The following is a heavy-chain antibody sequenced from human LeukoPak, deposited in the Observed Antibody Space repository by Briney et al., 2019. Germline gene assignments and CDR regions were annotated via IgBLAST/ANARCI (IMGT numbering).Heavy chain of an antibody. Sequence: ASVKVSCKSSGYIFTGYYMHWVRQAPGQRLEWMGWINAGNGNTKYSQKFQGRVTITRDTSASTAYMELSSLRSEDTAVYYCAREGYSSSWNDAFDIWGQGTMVTVSS. D-gene: IGHD6-13*01. CDR2: INAGNGNT. CDR3: AREGYSSSWNDAFDI. V-gene: IGHV1-3*01. CDR1: GYIFTGYY. J-gene: IGHJ3*02.